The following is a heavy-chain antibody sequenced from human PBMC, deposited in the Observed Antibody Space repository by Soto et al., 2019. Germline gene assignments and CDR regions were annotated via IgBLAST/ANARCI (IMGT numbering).Heavy chain of an antibody. D-gene: IGHD5-18*01. V-gene: IGHV4-39*01. Sequence: PSETLSLTCTVSGGSISSSSYYWGWIRQPPGKGLEWIGSIYYSGSTYYNPSLKSRVTISVDTSKNQFSLKLSSVTAADTAVYYCARHKGNSWIQLWYFDYWGQGTLVTVSS. CDR2: IYYSGST. CDR3: ARHKGNSWIQLWYFDY. CDR1: GGSISSSSYY. J-gene: IGHJ4*02.